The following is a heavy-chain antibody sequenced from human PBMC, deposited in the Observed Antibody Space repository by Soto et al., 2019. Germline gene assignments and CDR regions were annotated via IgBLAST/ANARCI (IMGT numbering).Heavy chain of an antibody. Sequence: PSETLSLTCTVSGGSISSGGYYWSWICQHPGKGLEWIGYIYYSGSTYYNPSLKSRVTISVDTSKNQFSLKLSSVTAADTAVYYCARDSHSGRVRGARSRHYSGMDVWGQGTTVTVSS. CDR3: ARDSHSGRVRGARSRHYSGMDV. J-gene: IGHJ6*02. CDR2: IYYSGST. V-gene: IGHV4-31*03. CDR1: GGSISSGGYY. D-gene: IGHD3-10*01.